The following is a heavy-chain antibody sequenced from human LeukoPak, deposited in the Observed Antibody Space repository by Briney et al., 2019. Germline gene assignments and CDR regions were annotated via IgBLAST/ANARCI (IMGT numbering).Heavy chain of an antibody. V-gene: IGHV3-23*01. CDR1: GFTFRTYA. CDR3: ARVRFADAFDI. CDR2: ISGSGGST. J-gene: IGHJ3*02. Sequence: GGSLRLSCAGSGFTFRTYAMIWVRQAPGKGLEWVSAISGSGGSTYYADSVKGRFTISRDNSKNTLYLQMNSLRAEDTAVYYCARVRFADAFDIWGQGTMVTVSS. D-gene: IGHD3-10*01.